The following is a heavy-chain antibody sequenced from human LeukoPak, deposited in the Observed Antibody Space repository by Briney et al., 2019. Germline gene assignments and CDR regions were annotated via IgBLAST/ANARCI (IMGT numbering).Heavy chain of an antibody. CDR3: ARGLDLDGLDF. J-gene: IGHJ3*01. CDR1: GHSFTHYN. Sequence: SETLSLTCAVYGHSFTHYNWTWPRQSPQTGLEWIGEINDSGTTHLTPSLKSRVTISADTANFPFSQRLRSVTATDPAVYFCARGLDLDGLDFSGQGTLVTVSS. V-gene: IGHV4-34*01. CDR2: INDSGTT. D-gene: IGHD1-1*01.